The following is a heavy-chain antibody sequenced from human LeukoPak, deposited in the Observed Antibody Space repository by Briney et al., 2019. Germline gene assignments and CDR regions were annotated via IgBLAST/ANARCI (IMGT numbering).Heavy chain of an antibody. Sequence: PSETLSLTCTVSGGSISTYSWSWIRQPPGKGLEWIGYIYYSGTTNYNSSLKSRVTISVDTSKNQFSLKLSSVTAADTAVYYCARHGGAYGDYWYYFDYWGQGTLVTVSS. D-gene: IGHD4-17*01. CDR3: ARHGGAYGDYWYYFDY. CDR1: GGSISTYS. CDR2: IYYSGTT. J-gene: IGHJ4*02. V-gene: IGHV4-59*08.